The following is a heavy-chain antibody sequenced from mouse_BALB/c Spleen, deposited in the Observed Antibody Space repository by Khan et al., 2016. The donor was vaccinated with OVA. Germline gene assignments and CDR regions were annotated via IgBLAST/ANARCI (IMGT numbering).Heavy chain of an antibody. CDR3: ARTASIKY. CDR2: ISYSGST. V-gene: IGHV3-1*02. D-gene: IGHD1-2*01. CDR1: GYSITSGYG. J-gene: IGHJ2*01. Sequence: EVQLVESGPGLVKPSQSLSLTCTVTGYSITSGYGWYWNRQFPENKLEWMGYISYSGSTNYNPSLKSRISITRDKSKNQFFLQLNTVTTEDTATYYCARTASIKYWGQGTTLTVSS.